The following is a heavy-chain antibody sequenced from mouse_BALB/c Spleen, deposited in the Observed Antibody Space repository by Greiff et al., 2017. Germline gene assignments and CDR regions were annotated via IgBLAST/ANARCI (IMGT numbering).Heavy chain of an antibody. J-gene: IGHJ3*01. CDR3: ARDYGSSSAWFAY. V-gene: IGHV2-6-7*01. Sequence: QVQLQQSGPGLVAPSQSLSITCTVSGFSLTGYGVNWVRQPPGKGLEWLGMIWGDGSTDYNSALKSRLSISKDNSKSQVFLKMNSLQTDDTARYYCARDYGSSSAWFAYWGQGTLVTVSA. CDR1: GFSLTGYG. D-gene: IGHD1-1*01. CDR2: IWGDGST.